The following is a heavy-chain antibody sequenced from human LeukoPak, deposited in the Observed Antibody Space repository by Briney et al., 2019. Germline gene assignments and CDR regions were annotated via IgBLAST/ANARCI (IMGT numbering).Heavy chain of an antibody. CDR2: ISGSGGST. Sequence: GGSLRLSCAASGFTFSSYAMSWVRQAPGKGLEWVSAISGSGGSTYYADSVKGRFTISRDNSKNTLYLQMNSLRSEDTAVYYCASWLNTVGATGGYFDYWGQGTLVTVSS. CDR1: GFTFSSYA. CDR3: ASWLNTVGATGGYFDY. D-gene: IGHD1-26*01. J-gene: IGHJ4*02. V-gene: IGHV3-23*01.